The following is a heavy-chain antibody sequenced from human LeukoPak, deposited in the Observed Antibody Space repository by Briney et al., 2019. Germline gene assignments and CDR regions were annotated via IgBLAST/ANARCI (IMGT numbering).Heavy chain of an antibody. D-gene: IGHD2-15*01. J-gene: IGHJ3*02. V-gene: IGHV4-34*01. CDR1: GGSFSGYY. Sequence: KPSETLSLTCAVYGGSFSGYYWSWIRQPPGKGLEWIGEINHSGSTNYNPSLKSRVTISVDTSKNQFSLKLSSVTAADTAVYYCARTFYCSGGSCYSDAFDIWGQGTMVTVSS. CDR2: INHSGST. CDR3: ARTFYCSGGSCYSDAFDI.